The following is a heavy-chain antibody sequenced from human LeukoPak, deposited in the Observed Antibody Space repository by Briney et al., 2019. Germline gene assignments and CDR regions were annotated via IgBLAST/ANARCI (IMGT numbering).Heavy chain of an antibody. Sequence: ASVKVSCKASGGTFSSYAISWVRLAPGQGLEWMGRIILILGIANYAQKFQGRVTITADKSTSTAYMELSSLRSEDTAVYYCARCLGAAGPAYYYYGMDVWGQGTTVTVSS. CDR2: IILILGIA. CDR3: ARCLGAAGPAYYYYGMDV. CDR1: GGTFSSYA. D-gene: IGHD6-13*01. J-gene: IGHJ6*02. V-gene: IGHV1-69*04.